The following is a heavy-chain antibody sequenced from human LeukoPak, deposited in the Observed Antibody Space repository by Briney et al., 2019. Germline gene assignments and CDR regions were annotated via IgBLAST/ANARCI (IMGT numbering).Heavy chain of an antibody. CDR2: FDPEDGET. Sequence: ASVKVSCKASGYTFTSYYMHWVRQAPGKGLEWMGGFDPEDGETIYAQKFQGRVTMTEDTSTDTAYMELSSLRSEDTAVYYCATGGTPASDYYYMDVWGKGTTVTVSS. D-gene: IGHD1-26*01. CDR3: ATGGTPASDYYYMDV. V-gene: IGHV1-24*01. CDR1: GYTFTSYY. J-gene: IGHJ6*03.